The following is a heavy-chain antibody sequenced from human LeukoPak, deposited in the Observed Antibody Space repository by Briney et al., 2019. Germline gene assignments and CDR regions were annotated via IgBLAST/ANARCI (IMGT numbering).Heavy chain of an antibody. CDR3: AKDDAWLQFGS. CDR2: ISPNGVIT. D-gene: IGHD5-24*01. V-gene: IGHV3-23*01. CDR1: GFTFSSHG. J-gene: IGHJ4*02. Sequence: GGSLRLSCVGCGFTFSSHGMNWVRQAPGKGLEWVSGISPNGVITYYADFVKGRFTISRDNYKGTVYLKMNSLRPEDTAVYYCAKDDAWLQFGSWGRGTLVTVSS.